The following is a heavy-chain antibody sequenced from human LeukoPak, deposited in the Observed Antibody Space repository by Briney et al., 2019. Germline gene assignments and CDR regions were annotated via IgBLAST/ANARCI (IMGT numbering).Heavy chain of an antibody. J-gene: IGHJ3*02. V-gene: IGHV1-8*01. CDR1: GYTFTSYD. Sequence: ASVKVSCKASGYTFTSYDINWVRQATGQGLEWMGWMNPNSGNTGYAQKFQGRVTMTRNTSISTAYMELSSLRSEDTAVYYCARGLSYGYWVSYAFDIWGQGTMVTVSS. CDR3: ARGLSYGYWVSYAFDI. CDR2: MNPNSGNT. D-gene: IGHD2-8*02.